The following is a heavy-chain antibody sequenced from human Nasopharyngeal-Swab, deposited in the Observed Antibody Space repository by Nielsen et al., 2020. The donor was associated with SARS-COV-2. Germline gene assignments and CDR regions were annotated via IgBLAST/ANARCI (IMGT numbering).Heavy chain of an antibody. CDR3: VKGGYGVYFDY. J-gene: IGHJ4*02. V-gene: IGHV3-64D*06. CDR1: GFTFSSYA. Sequence: GESLKISCSASGFTFSSYAMHRVRQAPGKGLEYVSAISSNGGSTYYADSVKGRFTISRDNSKNTLYLQMSSLRAEDTAVYYCVKGGYGVYFDYWGQGTLVTVSS. D-gene: IGHD4-17*01. CDR2: ISSNGGST.